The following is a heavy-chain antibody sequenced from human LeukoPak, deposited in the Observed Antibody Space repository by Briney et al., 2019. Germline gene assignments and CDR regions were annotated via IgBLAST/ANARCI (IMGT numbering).Heavy chain of an antibody. CDR1: GYTFTGYY. V-gene: IGHV1-2*02. Sequence: ASVKVSCKASGYTFTGYYMHWVRQAPGQGLEWMGWINPNSGGTNYAQKFQGRVTMTRDTSISTAYMELSRLRSDDTAVYYCARDGEYCSSTSCYSASWFDPWGQGTLVTVSS. D-gene: IGHD2-2*01. J-gene: IGHJ5*02. CDR2: INPNSGGT. CDR3: ARDGEYCSSTSCYSASWFDP.